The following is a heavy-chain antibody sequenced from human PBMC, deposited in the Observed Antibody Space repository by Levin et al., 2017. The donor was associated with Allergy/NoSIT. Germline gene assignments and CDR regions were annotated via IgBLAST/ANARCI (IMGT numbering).Heavy chain of an antibody. V-gene: IGHV3-23*01. CDR2: ISGSGGST. Sequence: GGSLRLSCAASGFTFSSYAMSWVRQAPGKGLEWVSAISGSGGSTYYADSVKGRFTISRDNSKNTLYLQMNSLRAEDTAVYYCAKNRVVVVAATHNWFDPWGQGTLVTVSS. J-gene: IGHJ5*02. D-gene: IGHD2-15*01. CDR1: GFTFSSYA. CDR3: AKNRVVVVAATHNWFDP.